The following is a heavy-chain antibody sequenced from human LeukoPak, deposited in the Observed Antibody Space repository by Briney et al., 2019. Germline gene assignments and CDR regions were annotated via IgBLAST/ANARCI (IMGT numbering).Heavy chain of an antibody. CDR2: IYPRDGTT. CDR3: ARDQEGFDY. Sequence: ASVKVSCKASGYTFTNNYLHWVRQAPGQGLEWMGKIYPRDGTTSYAQNSQGRVTVTRDTSTTTVHMELRGLRSEDTAVYYCARDQEGFDYWGQGTVVTVSS. CDR1: GYTFTNNY. V-gene: IGHV1-46*01. J-gene: IGHJ4*02.